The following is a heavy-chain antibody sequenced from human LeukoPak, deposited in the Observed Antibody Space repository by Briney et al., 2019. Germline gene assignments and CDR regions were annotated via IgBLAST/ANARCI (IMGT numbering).Heavy chain of an antibody. D-gene: IGHD6-19*01. Sequence: PGGSLRLSCAASGFTFSSYGMHWVRQAPGKGLEWVAVISYDGSNKYYADSVKGRFTISRDNSKNTLYLQMNSLRAEDTAVHYCAKESYSSGWYEFDYWGQGTLVTVSS. CDR2: ISYDGSNK. V-gene: IGHV3-30*18. CDR1: GFTFSSYG. J-gene: IGHJ4*02. CDR3: AKESYSSGWYEFDY.